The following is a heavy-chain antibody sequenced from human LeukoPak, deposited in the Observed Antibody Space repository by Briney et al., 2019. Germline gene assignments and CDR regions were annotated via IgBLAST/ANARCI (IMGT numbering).Heavy chain of an antibody. CDR1: GYTFTYRY. D-gene: IGHD3-22*01. V-gene: IGHV1-2*02. CDR3: AKDYYDSSSNWFDP. CDR2: INPNSGGT. J-gene: IGHJ5*02. Sequence: ASVKVSCKASGYTFTYRYLHWVRQAPGQGLEWMGWINPNSGGTNYAQKFQGRVTMARDTSISTAYMELSRLRSDDTAVYYCAKDYYDSSSNWFDPWGQGTLVTVSS.